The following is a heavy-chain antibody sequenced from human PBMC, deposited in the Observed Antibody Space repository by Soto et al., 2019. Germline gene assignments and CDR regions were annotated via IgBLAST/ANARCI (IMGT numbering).Heavy chain of an antibody. CDR2: IYYSGST. V-gene: IGHV4-61*01. D-gene: IGHD2-21*01. J-gene: IGHJ5*02. CDR3: ARDLSSLAGVLDCGGHRHNSSDP. Sequence: SETLSLTCTVSGGSVSSGSYYWSWIRQPPGKGLEWIGYIYYSGSTNYNPSLKSRVTISVDTSKNQFSLKLSSVTAADTAVYYCARDLSSLAGVLDCGGHRHNSSDPRCPAPLLT. CDR1: GGSVSSGSYY.